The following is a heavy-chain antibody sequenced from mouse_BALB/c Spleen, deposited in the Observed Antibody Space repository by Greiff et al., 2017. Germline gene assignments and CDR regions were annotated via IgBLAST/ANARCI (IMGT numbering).Heavy chain of an antibody. CDR1: GFTFSSYA. Sequence: EVMLVESGGGLVKPGGSLKLSCAASGFTFSSYAMSWVRQSPEKRLEWVAEISSGGSYTYYPDTVTGRFTISRDNAKNTLYLEMSSLRSEDTAMYYCARGGLRRYWYFDVWGAGTTVTVSS. CDR3: ARGGLRRYWYFDV. D-gene: IGHD2-4*01. V-gene: IGHV5-9-4*01. CDR2: ISSGGSYT. J-gene: IGHJ1*01.